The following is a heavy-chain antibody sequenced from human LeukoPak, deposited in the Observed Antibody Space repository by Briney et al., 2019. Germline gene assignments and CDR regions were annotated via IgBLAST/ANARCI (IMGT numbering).Heavy chain of an antibody. Sequence: SETLSLTCTVSGGSISSYYWSWIRQPPGKGLEWIGYIYYSGSTNYNPSLKSRVTISVGTSKNQFSLKLSSVPAADTAVYYCARDRFGYYYFDYWGQGTLVTVSS. CDR3: ARDRFGYYYFDY. CDR2: IYYSGST. J-gene: IGHJ4*02. D-gene: IGHD3-22*01. V-gene: IGHV4-59*01. CDR1: GGSISSYY.